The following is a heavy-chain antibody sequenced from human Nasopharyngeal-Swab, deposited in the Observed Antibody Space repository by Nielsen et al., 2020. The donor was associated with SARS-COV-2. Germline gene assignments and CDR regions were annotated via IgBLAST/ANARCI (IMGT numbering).Heavy chain of an antibody. CDR2: NSVYNADT. CDR3: ARDIEEWLVVPSLSFDY. V-gene: IGHV1-18*01. D-gene: IGHD3-3*01. CDR1: GYSFRSYG. Sequence: ASVKVSCKASGYSFRSYGINWVRQAPGQGLEWMGWNSVYNADTNYAQKLQGRVSMTTDTSTSPAYMELRSLRSDDTAVYYCARDIEEWLVVPSLSFDYWGQGTLVTVSS. J-gene: IGHJ4*02.